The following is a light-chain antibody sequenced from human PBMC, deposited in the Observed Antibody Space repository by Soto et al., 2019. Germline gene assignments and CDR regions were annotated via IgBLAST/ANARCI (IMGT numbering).Light chain of an antibody. CDR1: QSVSSNY. V-gene: IGKV3-20*01. J-gene: IGKJ1*01. CDR2: GAS. CDR3: QQYNSYFWT. Sequence: EIVLTQSPGTLSLSPGERATLSCRASQSVSSNYLAWYQQKPGQAPRLLIYGASGRATGIPDRFSGSGSGTDFTLTISRLEPEDFAAYYCQQYNSYFWTFGQGTKVEIK.